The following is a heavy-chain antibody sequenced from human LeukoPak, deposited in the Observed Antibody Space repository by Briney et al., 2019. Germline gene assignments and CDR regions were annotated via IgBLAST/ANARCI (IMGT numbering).Heavy chain of an antibody. CDR3: ARLESSGWYRFDY. V-gene: IGHV3-23*01. CDR2: LSGSGDRT. D-gene: IGHD6-19*01. J-gene: IGHJ4*02. Sequence: PGGSLRLSCAASGFTFSSYAVSWVRQAPGKGLRWVSALSGSGDRTYYADSVKGRFTISRNNSKNTLYLQMNSLRAEDTAVYYCARLESSGWYRFDYWGRGTLVTVSS. CDR1: GFTFSSYA.